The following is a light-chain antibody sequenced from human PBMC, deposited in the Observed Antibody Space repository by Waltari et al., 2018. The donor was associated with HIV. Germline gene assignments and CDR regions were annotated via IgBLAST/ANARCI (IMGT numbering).Light chain of an antibody. V-gene: IGKV3-20*01. CDR2: GVS. Sequence: EIVLTQSPGTLSLFPGERATLSCRASQSIITNYLSWYQQKPGQAPRLLIYGVSSRATGIPDRFSGSGSVTDFTLTISRLEPEDFAVDYCQQYDSWPGTFGQGTKVQIK. CDR1: QSIITNY. J-gene: IGKJ1*01. CDR3: QQYDSWPGT.